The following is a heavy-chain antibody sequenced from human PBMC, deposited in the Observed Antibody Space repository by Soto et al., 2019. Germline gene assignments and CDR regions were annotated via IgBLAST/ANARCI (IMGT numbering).Heavy chain of an antibody. J-gene: IGHJ4*02. CDR3: ARGWGYDSTDYYYAY. D-gene: IGHD3-22*01. V-gene: IGHV1-69*01. CDR2: IIPIFGTA. Sequence: QVQLVQSGAEVRKPGSSVKVSCKASGGTFSRHAISWVRQAPGQGLEWMGGIIPIFGTANHAQKFQGRVTIIADESTSKVYMELSSLRSEDTAMYYCARGWGYDSTDYYYAYWGQGTLVIVSS. CDR1: GGTFSRHA.